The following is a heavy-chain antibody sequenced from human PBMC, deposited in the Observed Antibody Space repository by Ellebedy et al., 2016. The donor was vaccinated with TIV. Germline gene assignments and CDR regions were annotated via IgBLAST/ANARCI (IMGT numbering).Heavy chain of an antibody. Sequence: ETLSLTCVASGFTFRSYVMSWVRQAPGKGLEWVSDISGSGGSTYYADSVKGRFTISRDNSKNTLSLQMNSLRAEDTAVYYCASHDYGDHSPFDYWGQGALVSVSS. CDR1: GFTFRSYV. CDR2: ISGSGGST. J-gene: IGHJ4*02. D-gene: IGHD4-17*01. CDR3: ASHDYGDHSPFDY. V-gene: IGHV3-23*01.